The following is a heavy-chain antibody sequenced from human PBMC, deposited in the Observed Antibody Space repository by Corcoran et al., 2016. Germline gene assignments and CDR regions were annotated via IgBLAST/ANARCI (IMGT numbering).Heavy chain of an antibody. CDR2: IYTSGST. V-gene: IGHV4-4*07. J-gene: IGHJ6*02. CDR3: ARDDLWFGAQGMDV. Sequence: QVQLQESGPGLVKPSETLSLTCTVSGGSISSYYWSWIRQPAGKGLEWIGRIYTSGSTNYNPSLKSRVTMSVDTSKNQFSLKLSSVTAADTAVYFWARDDLWFGAQGMDVWGQGTTVTVSS. D-gene: IGHD3-10*01. CDR1: GGSISSYY.